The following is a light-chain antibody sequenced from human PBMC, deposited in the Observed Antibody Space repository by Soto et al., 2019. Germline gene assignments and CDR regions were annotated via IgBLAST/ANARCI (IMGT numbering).Light chain of an antibody. CDR3: QQRYSTTIT. Sequence: GDRVTITCRASECIRNDLGWYQKKPGRAPKLLIYPPSTLQSGVPSRFSGSGSGTDFTLTISRLQPEDFATYFCQQRYSTTITFGQGTRLDIK. J-gene: IGKJ5*01. CDR1: ECIRND. CDR2: PPS. V-gene: IGKV1-39*01.